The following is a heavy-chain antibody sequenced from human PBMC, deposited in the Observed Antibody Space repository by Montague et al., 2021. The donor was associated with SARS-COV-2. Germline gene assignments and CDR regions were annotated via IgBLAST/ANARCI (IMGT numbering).Heavy chain of an antibody. Sequence: SETLSLTCTVSGGSIDGNHWTWVRQSPGTGLEWICQIGSTNYNPSLESRISTSVDTSKSQFSLNLASVTAADSAIYYCAMLYGGGGGRGYWGQGTLVTVSS. CDR3: AMLYGGGGGRGY. J-gene: IGHJ4*02. D-gene: IGHD4-23*01. CDR2: IGST. V-gene: IGHV4-59*01. CDR1: GGSIDGNH.